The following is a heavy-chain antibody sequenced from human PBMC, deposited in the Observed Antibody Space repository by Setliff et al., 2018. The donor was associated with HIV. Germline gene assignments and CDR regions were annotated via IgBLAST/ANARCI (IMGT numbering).Heavy chain of an antibody. CDR1: GGSISSGGYY. CDR2: IYYSGGT. J-gene: IGHJ6*03. Sequence: SETLSLTCTVSGGSISSGGYYWSWIRQHPGKGLEWIGYIYYSGGTYYNPSLKSRVTISVDTSKNQFSLKLSSVTAADTAVYYCARVPTSPDFYYYYMDVWGKGTTVTVS. V-gene: IGHV4-31*03. CDR3: ARVPTSPDFYYYYMDV.